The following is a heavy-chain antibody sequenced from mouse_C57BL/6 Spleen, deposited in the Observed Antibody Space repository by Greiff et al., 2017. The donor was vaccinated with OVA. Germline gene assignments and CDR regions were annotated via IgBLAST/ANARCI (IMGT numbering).Heavy chain of an antibody. D-gene: IGHD2-1*01. Sequence: EVQLQESGPGLVKPSQSLSLTCSVTGYSITSGYYWNWIRQFPGNKLEWMGYISYDGSNNYNPSLKNRISITRDTSKNQFFLKLNSVTTEDTATYYCARTGNHYAMDYWGQGTSVTVSS. CDR3: ARTGNHYAMDY. CDR2: ISYDGSN. V-gene: IGHV3-6*01. J-gene: IGHJ4*01. CDR1: GYSITSGYY.